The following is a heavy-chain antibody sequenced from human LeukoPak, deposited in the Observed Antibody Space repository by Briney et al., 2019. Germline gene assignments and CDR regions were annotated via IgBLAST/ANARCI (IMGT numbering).Heavy chain of an antibody. Sequence: ASQTLSFTCTVSGGSISRGGYYWSWIRQPPGKGLEWIGDIYHSGGTYYNPSLKSRVTISVETSKNPFSLKLSYVTAADTAVYYCARDTYDSSGYYPAYALDIWGQGTLVTVSS. V-gene: IGHV4-30-2*01. J-gene: IGHJ3*02. D-gene: IGHD3-22*01. CDR1: GGSISRGGYY. CDR3: ARDTYDSSGYYPAYALDI. CDR2: IYHSGGT.